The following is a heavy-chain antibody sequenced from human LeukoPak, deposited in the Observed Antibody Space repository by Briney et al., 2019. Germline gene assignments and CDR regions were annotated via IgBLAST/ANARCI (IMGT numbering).Heavy chain of an antibody. CDR2: IDWDDDK. CDR3: ARIGGCIVGATEIWFDP. V-gene: IGHV2-70*11. CDR1: GFSLSTSGVG. D-gene: IGHD1-26*01. Sequence: SGPTLVQPTPTLTLTCTFSGFSLSTSGVGVGWIRQPPVKALEWLARIDWDDDKYYSTSLKTRLTISNDTSKNQVVLTMTNMDPVDTATYYCARIGGCIVGATEIWFDPWGQGTLVTVSS. J-gene: IGHJ5*02.